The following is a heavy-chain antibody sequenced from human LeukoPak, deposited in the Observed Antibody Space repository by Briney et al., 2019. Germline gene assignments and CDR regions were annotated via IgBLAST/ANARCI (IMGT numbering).Heavy chain of an antibody. CDR1: GFTFVNYE. CDR2: ISGRGSRI. CDR3: ARDTEYGDYFNY. Sequence: GGSLRLSCAAPGFTFVNYEMNWVRQAPGKGLEWVSYISGRGSRIYYADSVKGRFTISRDNAENSLYLQVNSLRAEDTAVYYCARDTEYGDYFNYWGQGTLVTVSS. D-gene: IGHD4-17*01. J-gene: IGHJ4*02. V-gene: IGHV3-48*03.